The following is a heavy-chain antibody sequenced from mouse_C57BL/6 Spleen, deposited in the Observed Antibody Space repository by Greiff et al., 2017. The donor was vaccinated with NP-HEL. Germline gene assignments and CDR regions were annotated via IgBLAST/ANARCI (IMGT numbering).Heavy chain of an antibody. D-gene: IGHD1-1*01. V-gene: IGHV1-55*01. CDR2: IYPGSGST. J-gene: IGHJ2*01. CDR1: GYTFTSYW. Sequence: VQLQQSGAELVKPGASVKMSCKASGYTFTSYWITWVKQRPGQGLEWIGAIYPGSGSTNYNEKFKSKATLTVDTSSSTAYMQLSSLTSEDSAVYYCARRDYCCGSLGYFDYWGQGTTLTVSA. CDR3: ARRDYCCGSLGYFDY.